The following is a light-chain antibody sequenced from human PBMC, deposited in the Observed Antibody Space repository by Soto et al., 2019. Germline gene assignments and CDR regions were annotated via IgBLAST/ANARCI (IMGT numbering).Light chain of an antibody. J-gene: IGKJ2*01. CDR2: GAS. CDR3: QQYKNWLYT. Sequence: EIVMTQSPATLSVSPGERATLSCRASQSVSSNLAGYQQKPGQAPRLLIYGASTRATGIPARFSGSGSGTEFTLTISSLQSEEFAVYYCQQYKNWLYTFRQGPKLELK. V-gene: IGKV3-15*01. CDR1: QSVSSN.